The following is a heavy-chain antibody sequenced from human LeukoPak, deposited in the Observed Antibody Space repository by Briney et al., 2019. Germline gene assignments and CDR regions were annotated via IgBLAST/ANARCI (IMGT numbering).Heavy chain of an antibody. D-gene: IGHD6-19*01. V-gene: IGHV4-34*01. CDR2: INHSGST. CDR1: GGSFSGYY. CDR3: ARASVAGLLSY. Sequence: SSETLSLTCAVYGGSFSGYYWSWVRQPPGKGLEWIGEINHSGSTNYNPSLKSRVTIIVDTSKKQFSLELRSMTAADTAVYYCARASVAGLLSYWGQGTLVTVSS. J-gene: IGHJ4*02.